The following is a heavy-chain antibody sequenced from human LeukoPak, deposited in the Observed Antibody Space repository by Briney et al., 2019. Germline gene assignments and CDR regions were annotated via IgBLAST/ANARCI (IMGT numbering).Heavy chain of an antibody. CDR1: GYTFTGYY. V-gene: IGHV1-2*02. CDR3: ARDEYCSGGSCYNRFDP. Sequence: ASVKVSCKASGYTFTGYYMHWVRQAPGQGLEWMGWINPNSGGTNYAQKFQGRVTMTRDTSISTAYMELSRLRSDDTAVYYCARDEYCSGGSCYNRFDPWGQGTLVTVSS. CDR2: INPNSGGT. J-gene: IGHJ5*02. D-gene: IGHD2-15*01.